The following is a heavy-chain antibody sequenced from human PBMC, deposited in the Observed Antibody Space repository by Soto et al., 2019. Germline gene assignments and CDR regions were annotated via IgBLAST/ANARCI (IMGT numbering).Heavy chain of an antibody. J-gene: IGHJ4*02. V-gene: IGHV5-51*01. CDR1: GSNFSRYW. Sequence: GESLKIACQGSGSNFSRYWIAWVRHIPRKGLELMGIIYPSDSDKRYRTSFQGQVTISADKYISSAYLQWSSRRASDTAMYYCARGGVSTRTFDYWGQGSPVTVTS. CDR3: ARGGVSTRTFDY. CDR2: IYPSDSDK. D-gene: IGHD3-3*01.